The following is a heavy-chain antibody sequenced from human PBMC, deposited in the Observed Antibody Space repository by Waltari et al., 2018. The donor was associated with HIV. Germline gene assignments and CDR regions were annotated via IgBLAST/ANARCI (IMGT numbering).Heavy chain of an antibody. CDR2: IKQDGSEK. CDR3: ATSRTFDY. J-gene: IGHJ4*02. CDR1: GFMFTSYW. D-gene: IGHD2-2*01. V-gene: IGHV3-7*01. Sequence: EVLLVESGGGLVQPGGSLRLSCIASGFMFTSYWMSWVRQAPGKGLGWVANIKQDGSEKYYVDSVKGRFTISRDNAKNSLYLQMNSLRAEDTAMYYCATSRTFDYWGQGTLVTVSS.